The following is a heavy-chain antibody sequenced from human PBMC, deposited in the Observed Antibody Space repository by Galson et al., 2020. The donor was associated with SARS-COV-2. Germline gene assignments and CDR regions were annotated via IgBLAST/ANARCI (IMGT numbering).Heavy chain of an antibody. D-gene: IGHD5-12*01. CDR1: GLTLSTSA. CDR2: IVGGSDTT. V-gene: IGHV1-58*01. Sequence: SVKVSCKASGLTLSTSAVQWVRQARGQGLEWIGWIVGGSDTTNYARKFQGRVTISRDMSTSTAYMELSSLRSEDTAIYYCAALLHGGYSGYDPHYWGQGTLVTVSS. J-gene: IGHJ4*02. CDR3: AALLHGGYSGYDPHY.